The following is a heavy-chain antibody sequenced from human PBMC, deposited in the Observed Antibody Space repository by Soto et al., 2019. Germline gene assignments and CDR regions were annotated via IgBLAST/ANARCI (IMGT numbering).Heavy chain of an antibody. Sequence: QVQLRESGPGLVKPSGTLSLTCAVSGVSISTDYWWSWVRQPPGKGLEWIGEIYHSGSTNYNPSLKSRVTISVDRSKNQFSPDLSSVTAADTAVYYCARDTHWGLGNWGQGTLVTVSS. J-gene: IGHJ4*02. D-gene: IGHD7-27*01. CDR1: GVSISTDYW. CDR3: ARDTHWGLGN. CDR2: IYHSGST. V-gene: IGHV4-4*02.